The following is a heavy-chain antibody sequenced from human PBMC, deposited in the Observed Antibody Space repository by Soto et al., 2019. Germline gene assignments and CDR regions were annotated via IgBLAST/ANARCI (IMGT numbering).Heavy chain of an antibody. CDR1: GGSISSSSYY. Sequence: PSETLSLTCTVSGGSISSSSYYWGWIRQPPGKGLEWIGSIYYSGSTYYNPSLKSRVTISVDTSKNQFSLKLSSVTAADTAVYYCARGLRDFWSGYSDCWGQGTLVTVSS. CDR3: ARGLRDFWSGYSDC. CDR2: IYYSGST. V-gene: IGHV4-39*01. J-gene: IGHJ4*02. D-gene: IGHD3-3*01.